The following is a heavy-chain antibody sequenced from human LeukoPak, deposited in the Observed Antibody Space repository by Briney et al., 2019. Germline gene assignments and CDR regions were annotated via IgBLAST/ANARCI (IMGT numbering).Heavy chain of an antibody. V-gene: IGHV4-34*01. D-gene: IGHD3-22*01. J-gene: IGHJ4*02. CDR1: GGSFSGYY. Sequence: SETLSLTCAVYGGSFSGYYWSWIRQPPGKGLEWIGEINHSGSTNYNPSLKSRVTISVDTSKNQFSLKLSSVTAADTAVYYCARGSTYYYDSSGLYFDYWGQGTLVTVSS. CDR2: INHSGST. CDR3: ARGSTYYYDSSGLYFDY.